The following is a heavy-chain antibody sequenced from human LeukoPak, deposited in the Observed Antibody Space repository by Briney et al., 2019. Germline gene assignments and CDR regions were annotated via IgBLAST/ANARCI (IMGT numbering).Heavy chain of an antibody. CDR1: GYSISSGYY. CDR2: IYHSGST. V-gene: IGHV4-38-2*02. Sequence: SETLSLTCTVSGYSISSGYYWGWIRQPPGKGLEWIGSIYHSGSTYYNPSLKSRVTISVDTSKNQFSLKLSSVTAADTAVYYCAREANYDFWSGYAPGFLDYWGQGTLVTVSS. D-gene: IGHD3-3*01. CDR3: AREANYDFWSGYAPGFLDY. J-gene: IGHJ4*02.